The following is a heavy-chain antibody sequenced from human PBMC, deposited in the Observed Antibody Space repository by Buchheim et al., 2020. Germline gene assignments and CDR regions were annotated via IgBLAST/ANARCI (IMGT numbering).Heavy chain of an antibody. Sequence: EVQLVESGGGLAQPGGSLRLSCAASGFTFSSYEMNWVRQAPGKGLEWVSYISSSGSTIYYADSVKGRFTISRDNAKNSLYLQMNSLRAEDTAVYYCARDPRYCSGGSCYPDYWGQGTL. CDR3: ARDPRYCSGGSCYPDY. D-gene: IGHD2-15*01. V-gene: IGHV3-48*03. CDR2: ISSSGSTI. CDR1: GFTFSSYE. J-gene: IGHJ4*02.